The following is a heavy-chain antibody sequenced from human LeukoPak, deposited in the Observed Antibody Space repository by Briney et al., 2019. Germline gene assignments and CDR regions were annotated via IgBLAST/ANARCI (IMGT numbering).Heavy chain of an antibody. CDR2: ISYTGGT. J-gene: IGHJ4*02. Sequence: PSETLSLTCTVSGGSVNNGPYYWSWIRQHPGKGLEWIGYISYTGGTYYNPSLESRVSMSVDTSKNQFSLKLSSVAAADTAMYYCASGHYPLEYWGQGTLVTVSS. V-gene: IGHV4-31*03. CDR1: GGSVNNGPYY. D-gene: IGHD1-26*01. CDR3: ASGHYPLEY.